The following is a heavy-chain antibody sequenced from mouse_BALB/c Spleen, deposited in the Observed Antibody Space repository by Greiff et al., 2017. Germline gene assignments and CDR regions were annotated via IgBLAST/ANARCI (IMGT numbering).Heavy chain of an antibody. J-gene: IGHJ4*01. Sequence: EVKVVESGGGLVQPGGSRKLSCAASGFTFSSFGMHWVRQAPEKGLEWVAYISSGSSTIYYADTVKGRFTISRDNPKNTLFLQMTSLRSEDTAMYYCARSYYGSLYAMDYWGQGTSVTVSA. CDR1: GFTFSSFG. V-gene: IGHV5-17*02. CDR2: ISSGSSTI. CDR3: ARSYYGSLYAMDY. D-gene: IGHD1-1*01.